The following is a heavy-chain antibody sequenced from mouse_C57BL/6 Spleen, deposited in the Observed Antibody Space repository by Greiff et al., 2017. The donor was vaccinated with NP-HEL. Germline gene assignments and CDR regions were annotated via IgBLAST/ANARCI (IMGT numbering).Heavy chain of an antibody. CDR3: ARGTYDYDGDY. CDR2: INPSSGYT. CDR1: GYTFTSYW. J-gene: IGHJ2*01. D-gene: IGHD2-4*01. Sequence: QVQLQQSGAELAKPGASVKLSCKASGYTFTSYWMHWVKQRPGQGLEWIGYINPSSGYTKYNQKFKDKATLTADKSSSTAYMQLSSLTYEDSAFYSCARGTYDYDGDYWGQGTTLTVSS. V-gene: IGHV1-7*01.